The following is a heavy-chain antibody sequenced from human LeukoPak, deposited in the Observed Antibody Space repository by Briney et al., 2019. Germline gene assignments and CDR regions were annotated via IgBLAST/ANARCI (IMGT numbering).Heavy chain of an antibody. Sequence: ASVRVSCKASGYTFSAYYMHWVRQAPGQELEWMGWINPFSGGTNYAQRFQGRVTMTRDTSISTAYMEMTSLSSDDTAVYYCAKSQNPMSMLVEVIGSWGQGTLVTVSS. CDR1: GYTFSAYY. V-gene: IGHV1-2*02. D-gene: IGHD3-22*01. CDR3: AKSQNPMSMLVEVIGS. J-gene: IGHJ5*01. CDR2: INPFSGGT.